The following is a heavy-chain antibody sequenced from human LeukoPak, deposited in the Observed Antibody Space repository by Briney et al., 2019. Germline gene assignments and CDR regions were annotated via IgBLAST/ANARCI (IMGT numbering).Heavy chain of an antibody. D-gene: IGHD3-16*02. V-gene: IGHV4-34*01. CDR3: ARDLMYYDYIWGSYRPYYFDY. CDR2: INHSGST. CDR1: GGSFRGYY. J-gene: IGHJ4*02. Sequence: SETLSLTCAVYGGSFRGYYWSWIRQPPGKGLEWIGEINHSGSTNYNPSLKSRVTISVDTSKNQFSLKLSSVTAADTAVYYCARDLMYYDYIWGSYRPYYFDYWGQGTLVTVSS.